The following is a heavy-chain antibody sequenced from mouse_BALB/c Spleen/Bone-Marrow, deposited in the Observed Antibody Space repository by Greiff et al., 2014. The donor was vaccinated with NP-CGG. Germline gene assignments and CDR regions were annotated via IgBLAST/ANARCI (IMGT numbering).Heavy chain of an antibody. V-gene: IGHV5-9-3*01. CDR2: ISSGGSYT. CDR3: ARELLRYYCDY. CDR1: GFTFSSYA. J-gene: IGHJ2*01. D-gene: IGHD1-1*01. Sequence: VQLKESGGGLVKPGGSLKLSCAASGFTFSSYAMSWVRQTPEKRLEWVATISSGGSYTYYPDSVKGRFTISRDNAKNTLYLQMSMMRSEDAAMYYCARELLRYYCDYWGQGTTLTVSS.